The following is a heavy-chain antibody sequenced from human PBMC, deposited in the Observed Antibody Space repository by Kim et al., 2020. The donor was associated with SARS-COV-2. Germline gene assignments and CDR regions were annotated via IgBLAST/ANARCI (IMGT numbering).Heavy chain of an antibody. D-gene: IGHD6-19*01. J-gene: IGHJ5*01. CDR3: ARVLGSGILTGWFDC. CDR2: ISGSGSSI. V-gene: IGHV3-11*01. Sequence: GGSLRLSCAASGFTFSDYYMTWIRQAPGKGLEWLSYISGSGSSIYSADSVKGRFTISRDNTKNSLFLQMNSLRAEDTAVYYCARVLGSGILTGWFDCWGRGGLVAASS. CDR1: GFTFSDYY.